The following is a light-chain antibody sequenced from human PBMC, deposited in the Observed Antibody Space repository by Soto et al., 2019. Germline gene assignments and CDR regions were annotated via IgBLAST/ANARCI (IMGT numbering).Light chain of an antibody. CDR3: QQYHSAPRT. V-gene: IGKV4-1*01. CDR1: QSVLYSSNNKNY. J-gene: IGKJ1*01. Sequence: DIVMTQSPDSLAVSLGERATINCKSSQSVLYSSNNKNYLAWYQQKPGQPPKLLIYWASTRESGVPDRFSGSGSGTDSTLTISSLQAEDVAVYYCQQYHSAPRTFGQGTKVEIK. CDR2: WAS.